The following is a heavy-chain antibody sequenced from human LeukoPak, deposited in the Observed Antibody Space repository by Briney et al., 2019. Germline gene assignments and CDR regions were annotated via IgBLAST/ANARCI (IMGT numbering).Heavy chain of an antibody. CDR3: ARDPVRAQVGATSYFGY. CDR1: GFTFSSYA. Sequence: GGSLRLSCAASGFTFSSYAKHWVRQAPGKGLEWVAVISYDGSNKYYADSVKGRFTISRDNSKNTLYLQMNSLRAEDTAVYYCARDPVRAQVGATSYFGYWGQGTLVTVSS. D-gene: IGHD1-26*01. V-gene: IGHV3-30-3*01. J-gene: IGHJ4*02. CDR2: ISYDGSNK.